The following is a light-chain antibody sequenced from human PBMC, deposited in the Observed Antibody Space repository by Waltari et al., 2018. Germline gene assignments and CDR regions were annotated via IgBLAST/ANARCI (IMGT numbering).Light chain of an antibody. CDR1: QSIGSW. CDR2: EAT. V-gene: IGKV1-5*03. J-gene: IGKJ3*01. CDR3: QPYNSYPIT. Sequence: DIQMTQPPSTLSASVGDRVTITCRASQSIGSWLAWFQQKPGKAPKLLIYEATSLESGVPSRFSASVSGTEFTLTISSLQPDDFATYYCQPYNSYPITFGPGTKVDI.